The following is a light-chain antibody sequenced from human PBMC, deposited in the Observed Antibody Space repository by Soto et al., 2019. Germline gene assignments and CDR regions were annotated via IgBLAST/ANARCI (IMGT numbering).Light chain of an antibody. V-gene: IGLV1-47*01. CDR1: SSNIGGNF. CDR3: AAWDDNLRVI. J-gene: IGLJ2*01. CDR2: RDN. Sequence: QSVLTQPPSASGTPGQRVTISCSGSSSNIGGNFVYWYQQLPGTAPKLLIYRDNKRPSGVSDRFSASKSDTSASLAISGLRSDDEADYYCAAWDDNLRVIFGGGTKLTVL.